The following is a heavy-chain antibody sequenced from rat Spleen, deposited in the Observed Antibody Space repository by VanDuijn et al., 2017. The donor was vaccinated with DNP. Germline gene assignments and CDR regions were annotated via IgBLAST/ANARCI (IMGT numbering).Heavy chain of an antibody. CDR2: ISYDGSRT. J-gene: IGHJ4*01. CDR3: ARQRGYAMDA. V-gene: IGHV5-7*01. Sequence: EVQLVESGGGLVQPGRSLKLSCAASGFSFSDYNLAWVRQAPKEGLEWVATISYDGSRTYYRDSVKGRFTISRDNAKSTLYLQMDSLRSEDTATYYCARQRGYAMDAWGQGTSVTVSS. CDR1: GFSFSDYN.